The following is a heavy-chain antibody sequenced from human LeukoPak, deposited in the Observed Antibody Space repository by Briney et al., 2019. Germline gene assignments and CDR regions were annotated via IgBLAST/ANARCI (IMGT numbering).Heavy chain of an antibody. CDR2: IHYSGST. Sequence: SETLSLTCTVSGGSISSYYWSWIRQPPGKGLEWIGYIHYSGSTNYNPSLKSRVTISVDTSKNQFSLKLSSVTAADTAVYYCAREGLAEGVHDYWGQGTLVTVSS. V-gene: IGHV4-59*01. CDR3: AREGLAEGVHDY. J-gene: IGHJ4*02. CDR1: GGSISSYY. D-gene: IGHD1-14*01.